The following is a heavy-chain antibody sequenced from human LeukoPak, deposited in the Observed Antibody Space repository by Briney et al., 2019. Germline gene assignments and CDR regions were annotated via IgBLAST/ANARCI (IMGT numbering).Heavy chain of an antibody. Sequence: GGSLRLSCAAPGFTVSSNYMSWVRQAPGKGLEWVSVIYSGGSTYYADSVKGRFTISRDNSKNTLYLQMNSLRAEDTAVYYCARSSVLSEQWLVVGGAFDIWGQGTMVTVSS. J-gene: IGHJ3*02. CDR2: IYSGGST. CDR1: GFTVSSNY. CDR3: ARSSVLSEQWLVVGGAFDI. D-gene: IGHD6-19*01. V-gene: IGHV3-53*01.